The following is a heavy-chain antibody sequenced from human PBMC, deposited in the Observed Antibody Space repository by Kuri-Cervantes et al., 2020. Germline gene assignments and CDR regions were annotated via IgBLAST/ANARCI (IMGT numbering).Heavy chain of an antibody. CDR1: GGSISSYY. CDR2: IYTSGST. Sequence: SETLSLTCTVSGGSISSYYWSWIRQPAGKGLEWIGRIYTSGSTNYNPSLKSRVTISVDTSKNQFSLKLSSVTAADTAVYYCARGLSIAVAGTFPYWGQGTLVTVSS. J-gene: IGHJ4*02. V-gene: IGHV4-4*07. D-gene: IGHD6-19*01. CDR3: ARGLSIAVAGTFPY.